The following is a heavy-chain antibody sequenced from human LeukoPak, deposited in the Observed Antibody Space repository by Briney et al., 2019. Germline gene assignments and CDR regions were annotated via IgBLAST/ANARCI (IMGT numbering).Heavy chain of an antibody. D-gene: IGHD2-2*01. Sequence: GASVKVSCKASGGTFSSYAISWVRQAPGQGLEWMGWISAYNGNTNYAQKLQGRVTMTTDTSTSTAYMELRSLRSDDTAVYYCARELLGYCSSTSCFRSYFDYWGQGTLVTVSS. J-gene: IGHJ4*02. CDR1: GGTFSSYA. CDR2: ISAYNGNT. V-gene: IGHV1-18*01. CDR3: ARELLGYCSSTSCFRSYFDY.